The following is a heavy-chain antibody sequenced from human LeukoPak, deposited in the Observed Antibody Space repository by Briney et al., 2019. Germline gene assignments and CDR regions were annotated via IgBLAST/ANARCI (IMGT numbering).Heavy chain of an antibody. Sequence: KPSETLSLTCAVSGGSISSGGYSWSWIRQPPGKGLEWIGYIYHSGSTYYNPSLKSRVTILVDRSKNRFSLKLSSVTAADTAVYYCARALWFGEFPNWFDPWGQGTLVTVSS. CDR3: ARALWFGEFPNWFDP. CDR1: GGSISSGGYS. CDR2: IYHSGST. V-gene: IGHV4-30-2*01. D-gene: IGHD3-10*01. J-gene: IGHJ5*02.